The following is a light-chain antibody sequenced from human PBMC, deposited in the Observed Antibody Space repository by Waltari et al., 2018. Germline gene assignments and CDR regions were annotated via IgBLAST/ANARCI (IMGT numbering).Light chain of an antibody. CDR2: WAS. V-gene: IGKV4-1*01. J-gene: IGKJ1*01. CDR1: QSLTYRSNNKDY. CDR3: QQFHSGPRT. Sequence: DIVMTQSPASLAVSLGDRANIHCKSSQSLTYRSNNKDYLAWYQQKFGQPPKLLIYWASIRESGVPDRFNGSGSGTDFTLTISSLQAEDVAVYFCQQFHSGPRTFGQGTTVEIK.